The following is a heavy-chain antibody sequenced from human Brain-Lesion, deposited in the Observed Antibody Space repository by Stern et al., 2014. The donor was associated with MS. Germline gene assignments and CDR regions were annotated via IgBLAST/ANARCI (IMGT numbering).Heavy chain of an antibody. Sequence: VQLVESGGGLVQPGGSLRLSCAASGVNFSSYWMHWVRQFPEKGLFWVSQINRDGSDTSYADSVKGRFSISRDNIRNMLYLRMTSLRAEDTAVYYCARGVGDYWGQGARVTVSS. CDR2: INRDGSDT. D-gene: IGHD3-16*01. J-gene: IGHJ4*02. CDR3: ARGVGDY. CDR1: GVNFSSYW. V-gene: IGHV3-74*02.